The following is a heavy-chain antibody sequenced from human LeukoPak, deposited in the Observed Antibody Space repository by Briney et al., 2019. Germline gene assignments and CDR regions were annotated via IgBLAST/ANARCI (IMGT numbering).Heavy chain of an antibody. CDR1: GGTFSSYA. CDR3: ARDLTSVYCSGGSCYSATNFDY. D-gene: IGHD2-15*01. V-gene: IGHV1-69*13. Sequence: SVKVSCTASGGTFSSYAISWVRQAPGQGLEWMGGIIPIFGTANYAQKFQGRVTITADESTSTAYMELSSLRSEDTAVYYCARDLTSVYCSGGSCYSATNFDYWGQGTLVTVSS. CDR2: IIPIFGTA. J-gene: IGHJ4*02.